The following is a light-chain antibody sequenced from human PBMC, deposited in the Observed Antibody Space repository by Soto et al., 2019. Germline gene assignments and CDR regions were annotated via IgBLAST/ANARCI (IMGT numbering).Light chain of an antibody. CDR1: SSSIGAGYD. J-gene: IGLJ1*01. Sequence: QSVLTQPPSVSGAPGQRVTISCTGSSSSIGAGYDVHWYQQLPGTAPKLVIYGTTNRPSGVPDRFSGSKSGTSASLAITGLQAEDEADYYCQSYDGTLSGSYVFGIGTKV. CDR2: GTT. CDR3: QSYDGTLSGSYV. V-gene: IGLV1-40*01.